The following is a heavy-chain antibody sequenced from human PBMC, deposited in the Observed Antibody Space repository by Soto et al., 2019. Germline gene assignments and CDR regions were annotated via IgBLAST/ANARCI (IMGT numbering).Heavy chain of an antibody. CDR2: IIPIFGTA. Sequence: SVKVSCKASVGTFSSYAISWVRQAPGQGLEWMGGIIPIFGTANYAQKFQGRVTITADESTSTAYMELSSLRSEDTAVYYCASPGRYSSSWYYFDYWGQGTLVTVSS. V-gene: IGHV1-69*13. CDR3: ASPGRYSSSWYYFDY. D-gene: IGHD6-13*01. CDR1: VGTFSSYA. J-gene: IGHJ4*02.